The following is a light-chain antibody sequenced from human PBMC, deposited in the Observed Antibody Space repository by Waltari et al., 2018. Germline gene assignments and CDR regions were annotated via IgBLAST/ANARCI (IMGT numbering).Light chain of an antibody. V-gene: IGLV2-14*03. J-gene: IGLJ2*01. Sequence: QSALTQPASVSGSPGQSLTISCTGTSSDIGFYNYVSWYQHHPGKAPKLMIYDVSERPSGVSNRFSGSKSGNTASLTISGLQAEDEADYYCNSYAGSSSWVFGGGTKLTVL. CDR1: SSDIGFYNY. CDR2: DVS. CDR3: NSYAGSSSWV.